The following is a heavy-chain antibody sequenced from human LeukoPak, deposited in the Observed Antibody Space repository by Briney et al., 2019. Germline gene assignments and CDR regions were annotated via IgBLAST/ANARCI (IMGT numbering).Heavy chain of an antibody. CDR2: IRYDGSNK. D-gene: IGHD2-8*01. Sequence: GGSLRLSCAASGFTFSSYSMNWVRQAPGEGLEWVAFIRYDGSNKYYADSVKGRFTISRDNSKNTLYLQMNSLRAEDTAVYYCAKDGVPSRYFGRNYFDYWGQGTLVTVSS. J-gene: IGHJ4*02. V-gene: IGHV3-30*02. CDR1: GFTFSSYS. CDR3: AKDGVPSRYFGRNYFDY.